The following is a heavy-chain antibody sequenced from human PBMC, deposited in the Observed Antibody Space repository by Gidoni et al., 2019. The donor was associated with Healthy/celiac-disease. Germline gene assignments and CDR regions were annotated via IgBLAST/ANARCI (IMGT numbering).Heavy chain of an antibody. D-gene: IGHD4-17*01. CDR2: ISSSSSYI. V-gene: IGHV3-21*01. Sequence: EVQLVESGGGLVKPGGSLRLSCAASGFTFSSYSMNWVRQAPGKGLEWVSSISSSSSYIYYADSVKGRFTISRDNAKNSLYLQMNSLRAEDTAVYYCARVTTDKAGGHHWGQGTLVTVSS. CDR1: GFTFSSYS. J-gene: IGHJ5*02. CDR3: ARVTTDKAGGHH.